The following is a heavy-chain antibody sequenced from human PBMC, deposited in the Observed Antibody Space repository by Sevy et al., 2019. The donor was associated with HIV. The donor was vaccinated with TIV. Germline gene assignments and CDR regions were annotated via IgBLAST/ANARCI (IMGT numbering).Heavy chain of an antibody. CDR2: ISYDGSNK. V-gene: IGHV3-30-3*01. J-gene: IGHJ4*02. CDR1: EFMFSTYA. CDR3: ARDREHSSGWYLGENYFDY. D-gene: IGHD6-19*01. Sequence: GGSLRLSCAASEFMFSTYAMHWVRQAPGKGLEWVAVISYDGSNKYYADSVKGRFTISRDNSKNTLYLQMNSLRAEDTAVYYCARDREHSSGWYLGENYFDYWGQGTLVTVSS.